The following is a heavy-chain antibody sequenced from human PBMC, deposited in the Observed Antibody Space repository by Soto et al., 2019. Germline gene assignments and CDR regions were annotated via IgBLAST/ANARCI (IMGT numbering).Heavy chain of an antibody. CDR2: ISSSSSYI. J-gene: IGHJ5*02. CDR1: GFTFSSYS. Sequence: EVQLVESGGGLVKPGGSLRLSCAASGFTFSSYSMNWVRQAPGKGLEWVSSISSSSSYIYYADSVKGRFTISRDNAKNSLYLQMNSLRAEDTAVYYCARGPSSYSSWYGNWFDPWGQGTLVTVSS. V-gene: IGHV3-21*01. D-gene: IGHD6-13*01. CDR3: ARGPSSYSSWYGNWFDP.